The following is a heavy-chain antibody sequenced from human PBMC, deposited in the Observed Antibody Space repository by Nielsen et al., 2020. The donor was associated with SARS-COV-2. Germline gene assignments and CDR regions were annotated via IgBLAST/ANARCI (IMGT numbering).Heavy chain of an antibody. D-gene: IGHD3-3*01. V-gene: IGHV4-39*01. CDR2: IKYSGTT. Sequence: SETLSLTCTVSGAFISSRNYYWGWIRQPPGKGLEWIGSIKYSGTTCYNPSLKNRVTIFADTSKNQFSLKLTSVTAADTSVYYCYSGGPTFGIVGDHWGQGTLVTASS. CDR1: GAFISSRNYY. CDR3: YSGGPTFGIVGDH. J-gene: IGHJ5*02.